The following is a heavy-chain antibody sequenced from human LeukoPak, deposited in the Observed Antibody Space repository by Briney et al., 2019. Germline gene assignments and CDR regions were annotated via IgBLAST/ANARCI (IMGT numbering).Heavy chain of an antibody. CDR2: ISNDGSNK. CDR1: GFTFSSYG. V-gene: IGHV3-30*18. D-gene: IGHD3-9*01. J-gene: IGHJ4*02. Sequence: GGSLRLSCAASGFTFSSYGMHWVRQAPGEGLEWVAVISNDGSNKYYADSVKGRFTISRDNSKNTLYLQMNSLRAEDTAVYYCAKDGQGLTYYFDYWGQGTLVTVST. CDR3: AKDGQGLTYYFDY.